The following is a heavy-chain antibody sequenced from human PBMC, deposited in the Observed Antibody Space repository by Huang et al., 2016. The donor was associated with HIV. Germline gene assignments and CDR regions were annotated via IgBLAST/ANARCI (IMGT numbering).Heavy chain of an antibody. Sequence: QVQLYQWGAGLLRPSETLSLTCAVYRGSLSGYYWSWIRQSPEKGLEWIGEINYSGTINYNPSRKSRGTISVDTSKKQLSLKLKSVTAADTAVYYCAREVMTSFGGPFDPWGQGTLVAVSS. J-gene: IGHJ5*02. CDR3: AREVMTSFGGPFDP. V-gene: IGHV4-34*01. D-gene: IGHD3-16*01. CDR2: INYSGTI. CDR1: RGSLSGYY.